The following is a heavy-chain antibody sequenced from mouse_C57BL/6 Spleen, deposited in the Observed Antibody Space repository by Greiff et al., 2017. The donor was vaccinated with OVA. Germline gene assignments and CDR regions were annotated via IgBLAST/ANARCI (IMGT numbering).Heavy chain of an antibody. V-gene: IGHV1-67*01. D-gene: IGHD2-3*01. J-gene: IGHJ3*01. Sequence: QVQLKQSGPELVRPGVSVKISCKGSGYTFTDYAMHWVKQSHAKSLEWIGVISTYYGDASYNQKFKDKATMTVDNSSSTAYMELARLTSEDSAVYYCARGWDGYHEGFAYWGQGTLVTVSA. CDR3: ARGWDGYHEGFAY. CDR1: GYTFTDYA. CDR2: ISTYYGDA.